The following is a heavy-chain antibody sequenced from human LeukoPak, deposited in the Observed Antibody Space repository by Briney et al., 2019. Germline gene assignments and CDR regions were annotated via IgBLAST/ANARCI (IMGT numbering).Heavy chain of an antibody. CDR2: INPSGGST. CDR3: ARGVKGQQLGY. Sequence: GASVKVSCKASGYTLTSYYLHWVRQAPGQGLEWMAIINPSGGSTSHAQKFQGRVTMTRNTSISTAYMDLSSLRSEDTAVYYCARGVKGQQLGYWGQGTLVTVSS. CDR1: GYTLTSYY. D-gene: IGHD6-13*01. J-gene: IGHJ4*02. V-gene: IGHV1-46*01.